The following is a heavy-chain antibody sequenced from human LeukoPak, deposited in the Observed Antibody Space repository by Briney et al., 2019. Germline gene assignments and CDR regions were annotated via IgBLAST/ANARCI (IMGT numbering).Heavy chain of an antibody. V-gene: IGHV4-34*01. D-gene: IGHD4-17*01. CDR1: GGSFSGYY. J-gene: IGHJ5*02. CDR2: INHSGST. Sequence: SETLPLTCAVYGGSFSGYYWSWIRQPPGKGLEWIGEINHSGSTNYNPSLKSRVTMSVDTSKSQFSLNLMSVTAADTAVYYCTRDTGTTGEVKFDPWGQGTLVTVSS. CDR3: TRDTGTTGEVKFDP.